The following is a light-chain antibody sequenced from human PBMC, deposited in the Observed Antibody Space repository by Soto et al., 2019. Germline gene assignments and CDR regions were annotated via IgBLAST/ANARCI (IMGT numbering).Light chain of an antibody. CDR1: MRDVGAYNL. J-gene: IGLJ3*02. Sequence: QSALTQPASVSGSPGQSITISCSGTMRDVGAYNLVSWYQQHPGTAPKLIIYEVRHRPSGISSRFSGSRSGNTASLTISGVQYEAECYCYSSAYIARSARVFGGGTKLTVL. V-gene: IGLV2-14*01. CDR2: EVR. CDR3: SAYIARSARV.